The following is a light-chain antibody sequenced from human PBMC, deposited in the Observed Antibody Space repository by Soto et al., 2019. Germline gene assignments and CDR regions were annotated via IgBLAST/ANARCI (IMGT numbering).Light chain of an antibody. CDR2: DAS. V-gene: IGKV1-5*01. CDR3: QQFNSYPIT. Sequence: DNRMYNSPSTLSASIGDRVTITCLASQSTSRWLAWYQQKPGKAPKLLIFDASTLESGVPSRFSGSGSGTEFTLTIGGLQPDDFATYYCQQFNSYPITFCQGTLLEVK. CDR1: QSTSRW. J-gene: IGKJ5*01.